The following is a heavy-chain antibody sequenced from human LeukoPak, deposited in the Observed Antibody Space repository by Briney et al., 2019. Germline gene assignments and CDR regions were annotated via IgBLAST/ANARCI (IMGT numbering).Heavy chain of an antibody. V-gene: IGHV3-15*01. J-gene: IGHJ4*02. D-gene: IGHD6-19*01. CDR2: IKSKTDGGTT. CDR1: GFTFNNAW. CDR3: TTGTSGWSS. Sequence: TGGSLRLSCAASGFTFNNAWMSWVRQAPGRRLEWIGHIKSKTDGGTTDYAAPVKGRFTIPRDDSKNTLYLHMNSLTTEDTAVYSCTTGTSGWSSWGQGTLVTVSS.